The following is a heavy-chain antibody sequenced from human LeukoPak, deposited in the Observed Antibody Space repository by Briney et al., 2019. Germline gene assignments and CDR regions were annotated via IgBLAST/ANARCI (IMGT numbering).Heavy chain of an antibody. V-gene: IGHV3-53*01. CDR3: ARESGFGELFPYAFDI. Sequence: GGSLRLSCAASGFTFSSYAMHWVRQAPGKGLEWVSVLYSGGNTYYTDSVKGRFAISRDYSRGTVYLQMNSLRAEDTAVYYCARESGFGELFPYAFDIWGQGTVVTVSS. CDR2: LYSGGNT. J-gene: IGHJ3*02. CDR1: GFTFSSYA. D-gene: IGHD3-10*01.